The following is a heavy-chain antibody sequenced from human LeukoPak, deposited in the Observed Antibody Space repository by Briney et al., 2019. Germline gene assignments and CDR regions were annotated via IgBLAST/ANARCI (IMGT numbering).Heavy chain of an antibody. CDR3: AKLYYYDSSGYPDFDY. D-gene: IGHD3-22*01. Sequence: PGGSLRLSCAASGFTFSSYGMHWVRQAPGKGLEWVAFIRYDGSNKYYADPVKGRFTISRDNSKNTLYLQMNSLRAEDTAVYYCAKLYYYDSSGYPDFDYWGQGTLVTVSS. CDR2: IRYDGSNK. V-gene: IGHV3-30*02. J-gene: IGHJ4*02. CDR1: GFTFSSYG.